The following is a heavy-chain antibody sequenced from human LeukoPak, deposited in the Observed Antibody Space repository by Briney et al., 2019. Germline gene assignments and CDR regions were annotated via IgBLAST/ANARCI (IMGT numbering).Heavy chain of an antibody. J-gene: IGHJ4*02. CDR2: IYYSGST. CDR3: ARQRTSRYYDSSGYSDY. V-gene: IGHV4-39*01. D-gene: IGHD3-22*01. Sequence: SETLSLTCTVSGGSISSSSYYWGWIRQPPGKGLEWIGSIYYSGSTYYNPSLKSRVTISVDTSKNQFSLKLSSVTAADTAVYYCARQRTSRYYDSSGYSDYWGQGTLVTVSS. CDR1: GGSISSSSYY.